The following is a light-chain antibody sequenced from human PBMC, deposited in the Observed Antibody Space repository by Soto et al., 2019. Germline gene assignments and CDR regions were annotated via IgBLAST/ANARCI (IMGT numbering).Light chain of an antibody. Sequence: EIVMTQSPATLSVSPGERATLSCRASQSVSSNLAWYQQKPGQAPRLLIYGASSRATGFPDRFSGRGSGTDFTFTISRLEPEDFAVYYCQQYGSSPLTFGGGTKVDIK. CDR3: QQYGSSPLT. CDR1: QSVSSN. J-gene: IGKJ4*01. V-gene: IGKV3-20*01. CDR2: GAS.